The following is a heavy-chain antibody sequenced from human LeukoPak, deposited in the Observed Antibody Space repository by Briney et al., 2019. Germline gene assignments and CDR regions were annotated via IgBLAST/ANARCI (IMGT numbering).Heavy chain of an antibody. CDR2: ISGSDGST. J-gene: IGHJ4*02. CDR1: GFTFSSYA. V-gene: IGHV3-23*01. Sequence: SGGSLRLSCAASGFTFSSYAMSWVRQAPGKGLEWVSAISGSDGSTYYADSVKGRFTISRDNSKNTLYLQMNSLRAEDTAVYYCAKGYSSGWYSTFDYWGQGTLVTVSS. D-gene: IGHD6-19*01. CDR3: AKGYSSGWYSTFDY.